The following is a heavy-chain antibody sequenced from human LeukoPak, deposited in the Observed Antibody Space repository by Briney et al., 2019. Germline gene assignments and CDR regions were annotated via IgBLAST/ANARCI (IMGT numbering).Heavy chain of an antibody. CDR3: ARDILSW. Sequence: GGSLRLSCAASGFTFSSYSMTWVRQAPGKGLEWVSYISSGSSTIYYADSVKGRFTISRDNAKNSLYLQMNSLRAEDTAVYYCARDILSWWGQGTLVTVSS. J-gene: IGHJ4*02. D-gene: IGHD6-13*01. CDR2: ISSGSSTI. CDR1: GFTFSSYS. V-gene: IGHV3-48*01.